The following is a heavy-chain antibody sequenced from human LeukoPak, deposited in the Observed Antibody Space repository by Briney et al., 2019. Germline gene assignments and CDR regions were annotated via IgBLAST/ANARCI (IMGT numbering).Heavy chain of an antibody. CDR1: GYTFTGYY. D-gene: IGHD2-2*01. Sequence: ASVKVSCKASGYTFTGYYMHWVRQAPGQGLEWMGRINPNSGGTNYAQKFQGRVTMTRDTSISTAYMELSRLRSDDTAGYYCVRIYCSTTTCYPDYWGQGTLVTVSS. CDR2: INPNSGGT. J-gene: IGHJ4*02. V-gene: IGHV1-2*06. CDR3: VRIYCSTTTCYPDY.